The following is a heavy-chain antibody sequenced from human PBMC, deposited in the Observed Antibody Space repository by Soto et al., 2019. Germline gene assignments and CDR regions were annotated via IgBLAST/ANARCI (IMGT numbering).Heavy chain of an antibody. CDR2: INSDGSST. CDR1: GFTFSSYW. V-gene: IGHV3-74*01. Sequence: LRLSCAASGFTFSSYWMHWVRQAPGKGLVWVSRINSDGSSTSYADSVKGRFTISRDNAKNTLYLQMNSLRAEDTAVYYCARVMDSSGYRYFQHWGQGTLVTVSS. CDR3: ARVMDSSGYRYFQH. J-gene: IGHJ1*01. D-gene: IGHD3-22*01.